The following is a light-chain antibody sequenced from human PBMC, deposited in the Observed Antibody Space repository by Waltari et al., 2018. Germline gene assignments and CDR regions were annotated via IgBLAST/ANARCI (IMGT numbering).Light chain of an antibody. V-gene: IGLV2-14*01. J-gene: IGLJ2*01. Sequence: QSVLTQPAPVSGSPGQSITISCPGTNSDVGGYNYVSWYQQYPGKAPKLMMVDAIKRPAGVSNRCSCSKSGNTASLTISGLQAEDEADYYCSSYTSSGTLRIFGGGTKVTAL. CDR1: NSDVGGYNY. CDR3: SSYTSSGTLRI. CDR2: DAI.